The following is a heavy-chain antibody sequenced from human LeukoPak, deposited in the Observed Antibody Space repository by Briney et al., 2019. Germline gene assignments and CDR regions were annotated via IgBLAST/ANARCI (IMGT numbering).Heavy chain of an antibody. CDR1: GGTFISYA. J-gene: IGHJ4*02. V-gene: IGHV1-69*13. CDR3: AREDGSGSFQPQFDY. CDR2: IIPIFGTA. Sequence: ASVKVSCKASGGTFISYAISWVRQAPGQGLEWMGGIIPIFGTANYAQKFQGRVTITADESTSTAYMELSSLRSEDTAVYYCAREDGSGSFQPQFDYWGQGTLVTVSS. D-gene: IGHD3-10*01.